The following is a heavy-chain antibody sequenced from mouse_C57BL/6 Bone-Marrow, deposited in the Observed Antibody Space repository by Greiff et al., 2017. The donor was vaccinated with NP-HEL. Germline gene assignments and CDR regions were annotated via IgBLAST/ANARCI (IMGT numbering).Heavy chain of an antibody. V-gene: IGHV1-64*01. J-gene: IGHJ3*01. D-gene: IGHD1-1*01. CDR3: ARHYGSSYGFAY. CDR1: GYTFTSYW. CDR2: IHPNSGST. Sequence: QVQLQQPGAELVKPGASVKLSCKASGYTFTSYWMHWVKQRPGQGLEWIGMIHPNSGSTNYNEKFKSKATLTVDKSSSTAYMQLSSLTSEDSAVYYCARHYGSSYGFAYWGQGTLVTVSA.